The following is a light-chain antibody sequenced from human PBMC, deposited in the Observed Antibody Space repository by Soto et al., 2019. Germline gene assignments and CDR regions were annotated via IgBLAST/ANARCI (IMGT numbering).Light chain of an antibody. CDR3: QQRSNWP. V-gene: IGKV3-11*01. CDR1: QSVSSY. CDR2: DAS. Sequence: EIGLTQSPATLSLSPGERATLSCRASQSVSSYLAWYQQKPGQAPRLLIYDASNRATGIPARFSGSGSGTDFTLTISSLEPEDFAVYYCQQRSNWPFGQGTKVDIK. J-gene: IGKJ1*01.